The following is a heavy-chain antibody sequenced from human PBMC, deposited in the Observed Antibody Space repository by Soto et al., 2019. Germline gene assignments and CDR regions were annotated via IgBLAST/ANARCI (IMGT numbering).Heavy chain of an antibody. CDR3: ATQGFGVLHGLVDV. D-gene: IGHD3-10*01. CDR1: GGSISSISNHY. CDR2: ISYSGYT. J-gene: IGHJ6*02. V-gene: IGHV4-61*05. Sequence: SETLSLTCTVSGGSISSISNHYCSWIRLPPGKGLEWIGYISYSGYTNYNPSLKSRVIISVDTSKNQFSLNLTSVTAADTALYYCATQGFGVLHGLVDVWGQGTTVTVSS.